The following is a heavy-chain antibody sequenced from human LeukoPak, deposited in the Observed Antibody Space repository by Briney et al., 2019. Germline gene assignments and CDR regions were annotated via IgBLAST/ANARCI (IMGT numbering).Heavy chain of an antibody. J-gene: IGHJ3*02. CDR1: GFTFSSYE. Sequence: GGSLRLSCAASGFTFSSYEMNWVRQAPGKGLEWVSYISFSSATIHYADSVKGRFTVSRDNAKNSLYLQMNSLRAEDTALYFCARDTHYYGSGSPAFDIWGQGTMVTVSS. V-gene: IGHV3-48*01. CDR2: ISFSSATI. CDR3: ARDTHYYGSGSPAFDI. D-gene: IGHD3-10*01.